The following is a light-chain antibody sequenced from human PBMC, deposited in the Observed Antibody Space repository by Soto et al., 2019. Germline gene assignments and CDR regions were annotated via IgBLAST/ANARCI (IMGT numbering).Light chain of an antibody. J-gene: IGLJ2*01. V-gene: IGLV2-23*01. Sequence: QSVLTQPASVSGSPGQSITISCTGISNDVGTYNLVSWYQHHPGKAPKLIIYEASKRPSGVPNRFSGSKSGNTASLTISGLHAEEEADYYCCSYGRSVVFGGGTKVTVL. CDR3: CSYGRSVV. CDR2: EAS. CDR1: SNDVGTYNL.